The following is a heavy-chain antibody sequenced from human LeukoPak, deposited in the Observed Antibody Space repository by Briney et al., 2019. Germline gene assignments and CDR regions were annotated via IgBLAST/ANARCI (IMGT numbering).Heavy chain of an antibody. CDR1: RFTFSNFW. V-gene: IGHV3-7*01. J-gene: IGHJ6*02. D-gene: IGHD3-3*02. CDR3: ARHFSTYSYGLDV. Sequence: GGSLRLSCAASRFTFSNFWMSWVRQAPGKGLEWVANIKPDGSANFYVDSVKGRFTISRDNAESSLYLQMNSLRPEDTVVYYCARHFSTYSYGLDVWGQGTTVTVSS. CDR2: IKPDGSAN.